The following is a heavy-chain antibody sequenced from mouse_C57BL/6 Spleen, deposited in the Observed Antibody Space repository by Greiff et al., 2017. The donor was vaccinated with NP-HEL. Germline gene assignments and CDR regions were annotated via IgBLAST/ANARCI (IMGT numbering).Heavy chain of an antibody. V-gene: IGHV8-12*01. CDR3: ARSYSNYVGFAY. Sequence: QVTLKECGPGLLQSSQTLSLTCSFSGFSLNTSGMDVSWIRPPSGKGLDWLAHLYWGDAKRYNPFLNRRLTISKATSRNQVFLKITSVDTADTATYYCARSYSNYVGFAYWGQGTLVTVSA. D-gene: IGHD2-5*01. CDR1: GFSLNTSGMD. J-gene: IGHJ3*01. CDR2: LYWGDAK.